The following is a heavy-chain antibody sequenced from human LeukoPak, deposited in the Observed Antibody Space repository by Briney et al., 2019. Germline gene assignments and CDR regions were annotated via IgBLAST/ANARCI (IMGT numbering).Heavy chain of an antibody. CDR2: FDPEDGET. J-gene: IGHJ4*02. D-gene: IGHD1-26*01. Sequence: ASVKVSCEVSGYTLTELSMHWVRQAPGKGLEWMGGFDPEDGETIYAQKFQGRVTMTEDTSTDTAYMELSSLRSEDTAVYYCATAAPVGATTGFDYWGQGTLVTVSS. CDR3: ATAAPVGATTGFDY. V-gene: IGHV1-24*01. CDR1: GYTLTELS.